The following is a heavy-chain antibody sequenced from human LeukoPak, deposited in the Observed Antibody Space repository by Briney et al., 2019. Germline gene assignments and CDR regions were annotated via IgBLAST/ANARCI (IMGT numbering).Heavy chain of an antibody. CDR3: ARDKGIAAAGVYYYYYGMDV. CDR1: GFSNYA. CDR2: IWYDGSNK. Sequence: TGGSLRLSCAASGFSNYAMAWVRQAPGKGLEWVAVIWYDGSNKYYADSVKGRFTISRDNSKNTLYLQMNSLRAEDTAVYYCARDKGIAAAGVYYYYYGMDVWGQGTTVTVSS. V-gene: IGHV3-33*08. D-gene: IGHD6-13*01. J-gene: IGHJ6*02.